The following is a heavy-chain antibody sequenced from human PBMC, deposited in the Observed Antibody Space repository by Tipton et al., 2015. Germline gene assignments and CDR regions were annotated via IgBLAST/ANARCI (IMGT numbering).Heavy chain of an antibody. CDR2: IYYSGST. CDR1: GGSISTRTYY. Sequence: LRLSCSVSGGSISTRTYYWGWIRQPPGKGLEFIGTIYYSGSTYYNPSLKGRVSISVDTSKNLFSLSLGSVTAADTAVYYCARGSFDIWGQGTLVTVSS. J-gene: IGHJ3*02. V-gene: IGHV4-39*01. CDR3: ARGSFDI.